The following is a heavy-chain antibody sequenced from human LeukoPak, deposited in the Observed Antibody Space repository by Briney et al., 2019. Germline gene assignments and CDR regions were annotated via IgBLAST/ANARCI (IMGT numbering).Heavy chain of an antibody. Sequence: ASVEVSCKASGYTFTGYYMHWVRQAPGQGLEWMGWINPNNGGTNYAQKFQGRVTMTRDTSISTAYMELSRLTSDDTAVYYCARGRGTTSSNFDYWGQGNLVTVSS. D-gene: IGHD2-2*01. CDR3: ARGRGTTSSNFDY. J-gene: IGHJ4*02. V-gene: IGHV1-2*02. CDR1: GYTFTGYY. CDR2: INPNNGGT.